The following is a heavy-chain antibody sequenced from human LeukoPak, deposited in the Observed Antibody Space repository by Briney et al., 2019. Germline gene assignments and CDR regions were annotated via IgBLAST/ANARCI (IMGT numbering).Heavy chain of an antibody. CDR2: ISAYNGNT. J-gene: IGHJ4*02. CDR1: GYTFTSYG. Sequence: ASVKVSCKASGYTFTSYGISWVRQAPGQGLEWMGWISAYNGNTNYAQKFQGRVTMTRDTSISTAYMELSRLRSDDTAVYYCARAYCVGHCTVLHIYFDNWGQGTLVTVSS. D-gene: IGHD2-21*02. V-gene: IGHV1-18*01. CDR3: ARAYCVGHCTVLHIYFDN.